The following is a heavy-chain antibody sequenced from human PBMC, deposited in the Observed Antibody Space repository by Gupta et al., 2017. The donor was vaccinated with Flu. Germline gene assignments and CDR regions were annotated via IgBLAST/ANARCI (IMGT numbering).Heavy chain of an antibody. D-gene: IGHD2-15*01. CDR3: ARYIGFCNGGSCAPDY. V-gene: IGHV3-33*01. Sequence: HWVRQAPGKGLEWVAVIWYDGSHKYYGDSVKGRFTISRDDSKNTVYLQMDSLRAEDTAVYYCARYIGFCNGGSCAPDYWGQGTLVAVSS. J-gene: IGHJ4*02. CDR2: IWYDGSHK.